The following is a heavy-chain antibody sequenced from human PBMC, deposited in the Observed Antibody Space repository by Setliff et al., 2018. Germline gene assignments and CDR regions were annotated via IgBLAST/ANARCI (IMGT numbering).Heavy chain of an antibody. CDR1: GYTLNRHY. CDR2: INPGGGSA. V-gene: IGHV1-46*02. CDR3: GRAGVAAADRKGLLDH. D-gene: IGHD6-13*01. Sequence: GASVKVSCKASGYTLNRHYMHWARQAPGQGLEWMGIINPGGGSASIVEKFQGRVTMTSDTSTSTVYLDLSGLTSEDTAVYYCGRAGVAAADRKGLLDHWGQGTLVTVPQ. J-gene: IGHJ4*02.